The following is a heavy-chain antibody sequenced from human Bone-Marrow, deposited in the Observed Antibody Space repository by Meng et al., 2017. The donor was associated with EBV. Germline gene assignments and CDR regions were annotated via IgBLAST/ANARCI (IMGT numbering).Heavy chain of an antibody. V-gene: IGHV3-23*01. D-gene: IGHD3-10*01. CDR1: GFTFSTFA. Sequence: EVQLLESGGGLGQPGGSLRLSCAASGFTFSTFAMSWVRQAPGKGLEWVSTIKGGGESYYADPVKGRFTIARDNPKNALYLQMNSLRAEDTAVYYCARGMVRDHLGYWGQGTLVTVSS. CDR2: IKGGGES. J-gene: IGHJ4*02. CDR3: ARGMVRDHLGY.